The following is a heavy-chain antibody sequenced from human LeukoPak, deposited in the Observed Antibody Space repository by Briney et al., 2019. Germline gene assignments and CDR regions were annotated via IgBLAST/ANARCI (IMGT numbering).Heavy chain of an antibody. D-gene: IGHD4-17*01. CDR1: GFTFSSYS. CDR3: ARATHDYGDYVDYYYYYGMDV. CDR2: ISSSSSYI. Sequence: GGSLRLSGAASGFTFSSYSMNWVRQAPGKGLEWVSSISSSSSYIYYADSVKGRFTISRDNAKNSLYLQMNSLRAEDTAVYYCARATHDYGDYVDYYYYYGMDVWGKGTTVTVSS. V-gene: IGHV3-21*01. J-gene: IGHJ6*04.